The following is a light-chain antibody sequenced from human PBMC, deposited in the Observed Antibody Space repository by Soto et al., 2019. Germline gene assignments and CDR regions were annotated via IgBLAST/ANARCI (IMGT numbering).Light chain of an antibody. CDR2: ATS. Sequence: DIQMTQSPSSLSASVGDRVTITCRASQAIHSYLNWYQQKPGKAPNLLIFATSTLQSGVPSSFSGSGSGTDFTLTISSLQPEDFATYYCQQRETFGPGTKVDIK. CDR1: QAIHSY. V-gene: IGKV1-39*01. CDR3: QQRET. J-gene: IGKJ3*01.